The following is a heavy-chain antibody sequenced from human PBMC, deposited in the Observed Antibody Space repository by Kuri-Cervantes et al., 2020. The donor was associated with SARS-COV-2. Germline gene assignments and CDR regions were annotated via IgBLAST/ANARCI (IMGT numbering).Heavy chain of an antibody. CDR3: ARSGYYSRGVTYYYMDV. CDR1: GGSISNSSYY. Sequence: SETLSLTCTVSGGSISNSSYYWGWIRQPPGKGLEWIGSIYYSGSTYYNPSLESRVTISLDTSRNQFSLKLSSVTAADSAVYYCARSGYYSRGVTYYYMDVWDKGTTVTVSS. J-gene: IGHJ6*03. CDR2: IYYSGST. V-gene: IGHV4-39*07. D-gene: IGHD3-22*01.